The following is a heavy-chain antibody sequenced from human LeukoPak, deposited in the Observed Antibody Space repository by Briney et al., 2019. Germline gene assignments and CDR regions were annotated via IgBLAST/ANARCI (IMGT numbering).Heavy chain of an antibody. CDR3: ARTQDRDMGYYFDL. V-gene: IGHV4-4*09. CDR2: IYPSGSA. J-gene: IGHJ4*02. Sequence: WGSLRLSCAASGFTFSSYAMSWVRQAPGKGLEWIGYIYPSGSADSNPSLKSRVTTSLETSSNRFSLKLSSVTAADTAVYYCARTQDRDMGYYFDLWGQGTLVTVSS. D-gene: IGHD5-18*01. CDR1: GFTFSSYA.